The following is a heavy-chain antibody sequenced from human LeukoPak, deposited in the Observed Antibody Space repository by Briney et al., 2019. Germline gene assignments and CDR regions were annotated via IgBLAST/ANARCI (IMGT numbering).Heavy chain of an antibody. CDR3: ARVAAAGTGGYYFDY. V-gene: IGHV3-7*01. CDR2: IKKDGGDK. Sequence: PGGSLRLSCAASGFTFSSYSMNWVRQAPGKGLEWVANIKKDGGDKYYVESVKGRFTVSRDNAKDSLYLQMNSLRAEDTAVYYCARVAAAGTGGYYFDYWGQGTLVTVSS. CDR1: GFTFSSYS. J-gene: IGHJ4*02. D-gene: IGHD6-13*01.